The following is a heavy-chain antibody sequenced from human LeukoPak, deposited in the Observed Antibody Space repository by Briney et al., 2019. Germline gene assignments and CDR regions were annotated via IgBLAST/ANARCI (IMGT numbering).Heavy chain of an antibody. CDR1: GFTFSSYS. Sequence: PGGSLRLSCAASGFTFSSYSMNWVRQAPGKGLEWVSSISSSSSYIYYADSVKGRFTISRDNSKNTLYLQMNSLRAEDTAVYYCAKGTMIVVNYYFDYWGQGTLVTVSS. V-gene: IGHV3-21*04. J-gene: IGHJ4*02. CDR3: AKGTMIVVNYYFDY. D-gene: IGHD3-22*01. CDR2: ISSSSSYI.